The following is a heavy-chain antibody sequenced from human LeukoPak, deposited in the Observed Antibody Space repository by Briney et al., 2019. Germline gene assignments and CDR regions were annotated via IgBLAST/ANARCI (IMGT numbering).Heavy chain of an antibody. CDR1: GFTFSSYA. J-gene: IGHJ3*02. CDR3: ASLVVTAKGAFDI. D-gene: IGHD2-21*02. V-gene: IGHV3-23*01. CDR2: INGSGDRT. Sequence: GGSLRLSCVASGFTFSSYAMNWVRQAPGKGLEWVSSINGSGDRTYYADSVKGRFTISRDNSKNTLYLQMNSLRAEDAAVYYCASLVVTAKGAFDIWGQGTMVTVSS.